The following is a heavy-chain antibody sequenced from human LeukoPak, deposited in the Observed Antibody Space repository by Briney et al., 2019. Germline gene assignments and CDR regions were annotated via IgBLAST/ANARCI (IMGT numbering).Heavy chain of an antibody. Sequence: GGSLRLSCAASGFTFSTYWMHWVRQVPGKGLEWVSRVRRDGSFTNYADSVKGRLTISRDNARNTLYLQMNSLRAEDTAVYYCAAMPENWFDPWGQGTLVTVSS. J-gene: IGHJ5*02. CDR1: GFTFSTYW. V-gene: IGHV3-74*01. CDR3: AAMPENWFDP. CDR2: VRRDGSFT. D-gene: IGHD1-14*01.